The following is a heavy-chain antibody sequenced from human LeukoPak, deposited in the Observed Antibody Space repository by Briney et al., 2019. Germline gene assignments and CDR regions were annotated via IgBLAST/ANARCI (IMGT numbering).Heavy chain of an antibody. V-gene: IGHV1-24*01. J-gene: IGHJ3*02. CDR3: AKQRPYDFWSGTLGAFDI. CDR1: GYTLTELS. CDR2: FDPEDGET. Sequence: ASVKVSCKVSGYTLTELSMHWVRQAPGKGLEWMGGFDPEDGETIYAQKFRGRVTMTEDTSTDTAYMELSSPRSEDTAVYYCAKQRPYDFWSGTLGAFDIWGQGTMVTVSS. D-gene: IGHD3-3*01.